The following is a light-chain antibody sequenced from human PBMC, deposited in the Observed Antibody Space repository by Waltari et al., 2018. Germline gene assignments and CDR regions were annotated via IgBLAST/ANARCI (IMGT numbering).Light chain of an antibody. V-gene: IGLV3-21*04. Sequence: SYALTQPPSVSVAPGKTARITCGGNDIGSKSVHWYQQKPGQAPVLVVNYDSDRPSGIPERVSGSNSGNMATLTISRVEAGDEADYYCQVWDGSSGHLVFGTGTKVTVL. CDR1: DIGSKS. CDR2: YDS. CDR3: QVWDGSSGHLV. J-gene: IGLJ1*01.